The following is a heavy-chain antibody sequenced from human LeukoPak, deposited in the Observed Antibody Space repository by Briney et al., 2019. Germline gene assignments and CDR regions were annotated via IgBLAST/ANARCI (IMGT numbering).Heavy chain of an antibody. CDR3: ARDAGSSHDFWSSFDY. V-gene: IGHV1-3*01. CDR1: GYIFTSYA. J-gene: IGHJ4*02. CDR2: INAANGNT. D-gene: IGHD3-3*01. Sequence: ASVKVSCKASGYIFTSYAMHWVRQAPGQRLEWMGWINAANGNTKYSQKFQGRVTITRDTSASTVYMELSSLRSEDTAVYYCARDAGSSHDFWSSFDYWGQGTLVTVSS.